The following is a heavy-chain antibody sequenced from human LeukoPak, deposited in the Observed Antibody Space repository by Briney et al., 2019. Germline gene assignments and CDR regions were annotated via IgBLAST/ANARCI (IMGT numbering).Heavy chain of an antibody. CDR2: MHPNSGVT. Sequence: ASVTVSCQPSGYTLTAYDVNWVRQDTGQGLEWMGWMHPNSGVTGYAQKFQGRVSMTRDTSVSTAYMELSSLRSDDAAVYYCARELICYWSCWGQGTLVTVSS. V-gene: IGHV1-8*01. CDR3: ARELICYWSC. J-gene: IGHJ4*02. CDR1: GYTLTAYD. D-gene: IGHD3-9*01.